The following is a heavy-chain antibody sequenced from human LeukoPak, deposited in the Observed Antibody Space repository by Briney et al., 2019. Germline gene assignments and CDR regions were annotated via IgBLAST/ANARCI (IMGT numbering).Heavy chain of an antibody. CDR3: ARVKIVVVPAPMDV. V-gene: IGHV3-48*03. CDR2: ISSSGSTI. Sequence: GGSLRLSCAASGFTFSSYEMNWVRQAPGKGLEWVSYISSSGSTIYYADSVKGRFTISRDNAKNSLYLQMNSLRAEDTAVYYCARVKIVVVPAPMDVWDKGTTVTVPS. J-gene: IGHJ6*03. D-gene: IGHD2-2*01. CDR1: GFTFSSYE.